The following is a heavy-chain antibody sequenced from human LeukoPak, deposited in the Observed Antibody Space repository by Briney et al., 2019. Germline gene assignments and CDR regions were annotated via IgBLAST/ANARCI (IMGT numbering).Heavy chain of an antibody. D-gene: IGHD6-13*01. CDR1: GDSVSSNSAA. CDR2: TYYRSKWYN. V-gene: IGHV6-1*01. CDR3: ARELATLAAAGTLYYFDY. Sequence: SQTLSLTCAISGDSVSSNSAAWNWIRQSPSRGLEWLGRTYYRSKWYNDYAVSMKSRININPDTSKNQFSLQVNSVTAADTAVYYCARELATLAAAGTLYYFDYWGQGTLVTVSS. J-gene: IGHJ4*02.